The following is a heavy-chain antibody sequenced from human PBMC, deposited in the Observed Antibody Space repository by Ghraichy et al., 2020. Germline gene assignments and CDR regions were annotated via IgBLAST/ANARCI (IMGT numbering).Heavy chain of an antibody. J-gene: IGHJ4*02. Sequence: GESLNISCAASGFTFSSYAMSWVRQAPGKGLEWVSAISGSGGSTYYADSVKGRFTISRDNSKNTLYLQMNSLRAEDTAVYYCANWSGPIPESPDSGSYRVDYWGQGTLVTVSS. D-gene: IGHD1-26*01. CDR2: ISGSGGST. CDR3: ANWSGPIPESPDSGSYRVDY. CDR1: GFTFSSYA. V-gene: IGHV3-23*01.